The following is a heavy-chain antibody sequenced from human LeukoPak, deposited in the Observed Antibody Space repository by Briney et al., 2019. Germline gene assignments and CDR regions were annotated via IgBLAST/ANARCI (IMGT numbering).Heavy chain of an antibody. D-gene: IGHD2-2*02. Sequence: GGSLRLSCAASGFTFSSYSMYWVRQAPGKGLEWVSSISSSSSYIYYADSVKGRFTISRDNAKNSLYLQMNSLRAEDTAVYYCASRRYCSSTSCYKFDYWGQGTLVTVSS. CDR2: ISSSSSYI. CDR1: GFTFSSYS. J-gene: IGHJ4*02. V-gene: IGHV3-21*01. CDR3: ASRRYCSSTSCYKFDY.